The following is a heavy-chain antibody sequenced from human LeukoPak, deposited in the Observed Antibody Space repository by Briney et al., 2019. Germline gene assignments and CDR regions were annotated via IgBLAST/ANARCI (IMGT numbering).Heavy chain of an antibody. Sequence: GRSLRLSCVASGFTFSRHDTNWVRQAPGKGLEWVAVISYDGSNKYYADSVKGRFTISRDNSKNTLYLQMNSLRTEDTAVYYCAKGVSSSWSNDAFDIWGQGTMVTVSS. CDR3: AKGVSSSWSNDAFDI. D-gene: IGHD6-13*01. CDR1: GFTFSRHD. J-gene: IGHJ3*02. V-gene: IGHV3-30*18. CDR2: ISYDGSNK.